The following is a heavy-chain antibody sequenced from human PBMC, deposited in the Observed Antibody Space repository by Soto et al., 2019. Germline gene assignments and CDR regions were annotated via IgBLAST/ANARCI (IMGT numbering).Heavy chain of an antibody. Sequence: QVQLVESGGAWSKLGGSLKPPLPALGFTFSSYARHGVRRAPAKGLGWVAVISYDGSNKYYADSVKGRFTISRDNSKNTLYLQMNSLRAEDTAVYYCARDKDYDSSGGGFDYWGQGTLVTVSS. CDR2: ISYDGSNK. J-gene: IGHJ4*02. D-gene: IGHD3-22*01. CDR3: ARDKDYDSSGGGFDY. V-gene: IGHV3-30-3*01. CDR1: GFTFSSYA.